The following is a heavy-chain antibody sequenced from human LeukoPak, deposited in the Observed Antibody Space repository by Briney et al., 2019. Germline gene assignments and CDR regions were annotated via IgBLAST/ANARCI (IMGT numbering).Heavy chain of an antibody. Sequence: PGGSLRLSCAASGFTFSNYGMNWVRQAPGKGLEWVSVIYSGGFTYYADSVKGRFTISRDNSKNTLFLQMNSLRAEDTAVYYCAKTGNPATGDYWGQGTLVTVSS. J-gene: IGHJ4*02. CDR1: GFTFSNYG. V-gene: IGHV3-53*01. D-gene: IGHD1-1*01. CDR2: IYSGGFT. CDR3: AKTGNPATGDY.